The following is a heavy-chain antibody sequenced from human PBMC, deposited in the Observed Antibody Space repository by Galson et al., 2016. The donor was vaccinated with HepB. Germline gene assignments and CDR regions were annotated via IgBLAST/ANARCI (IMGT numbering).Heavy chain of an antibody. V-gene: IGHV4-61*09. Sequence: TLSLTCTVSGGSISSGGYYWAWIRRPAGKGLEWIGHIHFSGHTNYSPSLKSRVTISVDTSKNQFSLKLSSVAAADTAVYYCAIYGKWVDYWGQGTLVTVSS. J-gene: IGHJ4*02. CDR2: IHFSGHT. CDR3: AIYGKWVDY. D-gene: IGHD2-8*01. CDR1: GGSISSGGYY.